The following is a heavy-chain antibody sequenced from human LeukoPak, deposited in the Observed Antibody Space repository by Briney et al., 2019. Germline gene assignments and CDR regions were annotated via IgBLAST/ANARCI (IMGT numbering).Heavy chain of an antibody. D-gene: IGHD6-13*01. Sequence: GRSLRLSCAASGFTSSSYGMHWVRQAPGKGLEWVAVIWYDGSNKYYADSVKGRFTISRDNSKNTLYLQMNSLRDEDTAVYYCARARRYRSSWYHDYWGQGSLVTVSS. J-gene: IGHJ4*02. CDR3: ARARRYRSSWYHDY. CDR2: IWYDGSNK. CDR1: GFTSSSYG. V-gene: IGHV3-33*01.